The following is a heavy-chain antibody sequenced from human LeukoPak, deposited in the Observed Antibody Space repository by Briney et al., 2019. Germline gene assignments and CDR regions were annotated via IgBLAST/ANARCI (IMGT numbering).Heavy chain of an antibody. CDR1: GFTFDDYA. V-gene: IGHV3-9*01. D-gene: IGHD6-19*01. CDR2: ISWNGGSI. Sequence: GGSLRLSCAASGFTFDDYAMHWVRQAPGKGLEWVSGISWNGGSIGYADSVKGRFTISRDNAKNSLYLQMNSLRAEDTALYYCATEGSVAGLDYWGQGTLVTVSS. CDR3: ATEGSVAGLDY. J-gene: IGHJ4*02.